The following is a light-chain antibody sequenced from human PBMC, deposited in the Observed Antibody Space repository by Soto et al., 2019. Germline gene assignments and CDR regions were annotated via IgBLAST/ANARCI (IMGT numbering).Light chain of an antibody. J-gene: IGLJ3*02. V-gene: IGLV1-40*01. CDR3: QSYDSSLSGWV. Sequence: QSVLTQAPSVSGAPGQRVTFSCTGSSSNIGAGYDVHWYQQLPGTAPKLLIYGNSNRPSGVPDRFSGSKSGTSASLAITGLQAEDEADYYCQSYDSSLSGWVFGGGTKLTVL. CDR2: GNS. CDR1: SSNIGAGYD.